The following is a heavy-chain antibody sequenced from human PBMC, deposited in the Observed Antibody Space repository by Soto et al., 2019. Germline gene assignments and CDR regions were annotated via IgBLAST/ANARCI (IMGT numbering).Heavy chain of an antibody. CDR3: ASPDCISASGCGYYYYGMDV. D-gene: IGHD2-2*01. V-gene: IGHV1-69*12. CDR2: IIPIFGTA. Sequence: QVQLVQSGAEVKKPGSSVKVSCKASGGTFSSYAISWVRQAPGQGLEWMGGIIPIFGTANYAQKFQGRVTITADESTSTDYMELRSPRSAETPVYYGASPDCISASGCGYYYYGMDVWGQGATVTVSS. CDR1: GGTFSSYA. J-gene: IGHJ6*02.